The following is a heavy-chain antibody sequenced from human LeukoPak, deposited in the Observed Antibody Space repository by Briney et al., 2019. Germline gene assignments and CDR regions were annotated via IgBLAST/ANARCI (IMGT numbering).Heavy chain of an antibody. CDR3: ARQLRYTYALNC. J-gene: IGHJ4*02. D-gene: IGHD5-18*01. V-gene: IGHV4-39*01. CDR1: GGSIINNIYH. CDR2: IYYSGTT. Sequence: SETLSLTCNVSGGSIINNIYHWGWIRQPPGKGLEWIGTIYYSGTTFYNPSLMSRVAISVDTSKNQFSLKLRSVTAADTAVYYCARQLRYTYALNCWGQGTLVSVSS.